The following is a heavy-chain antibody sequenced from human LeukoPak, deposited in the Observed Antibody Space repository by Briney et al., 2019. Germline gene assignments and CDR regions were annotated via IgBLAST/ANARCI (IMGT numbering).Heavy chain of an antibody. CDR1: GFTFDDYA. Sequence: GRSLRLSCAASGFTFDDYAMHWVRQAPGKGLEWVSGISWNSGSIGYADSVKGRFTISRDNAKNSLYLQMNSLRAEDTAFYYCAKDSNYHGSGSPVEYWGQGTQVTVSS. V-gene: IGHV3-9*01. D-gene: IGHD3-10*01. CDR3: AKDSNYHGSGSPVEY. CDR2: ISWNSGSI. J-gene: IGHJ4*02.